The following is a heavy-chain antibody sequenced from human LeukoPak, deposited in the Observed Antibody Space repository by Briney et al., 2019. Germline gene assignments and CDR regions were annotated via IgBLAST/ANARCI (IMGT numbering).Heavy chain of an antibody. CDR2: VHYNGST. Sequence: SETLSLTFTVSGGSISGYYWSWIRQAPGKGLEWIGYVHYNGSTNYNPSLKSRVTISVDTSKNQFSLKLSSVTAADTAVYYCARRVTMVRGATYNWFDPWGQGTLVAVSS. CDR1: GGSISGYY. D-gene: IGHD3-10*01. V-gene: IGHV4-59*12. CDR3: ARRVTMVRGATYNWFDP. J-gene: IGHJ5*02.